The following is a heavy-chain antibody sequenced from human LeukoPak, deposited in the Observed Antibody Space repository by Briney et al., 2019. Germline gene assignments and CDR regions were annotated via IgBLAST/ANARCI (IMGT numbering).Heavy chain of an antibody. CDR3: ARDSYGKTDY. J-gene: IGHJ4*02. V-gene: IGHV3-7*04. CDR2: IKPDGSEE. CDR1: GFTFSSYA. Sequence: SGGSLRHSCAASGFTFSSYAMSWVRQAPGKGLEWVANIKPDGSEEYYVDSVKGRFTISRDNAEKSLNLQMNSLRVEDTAVYYCARDSYGKTDYWGQGTLVTVSS. D-gene: IGHD5-18*01.